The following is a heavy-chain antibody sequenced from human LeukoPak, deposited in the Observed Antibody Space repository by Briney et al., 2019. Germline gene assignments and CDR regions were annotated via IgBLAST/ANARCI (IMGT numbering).Heavy chain of an antibody. V-gene: IGHV3-53*01. D-gene: IGHD4/OR15-4a*01. CDR3: ARRAGAYSHPYDY. Sequence: GGSLRLSCAASGFTFNTYGMTWVRQAPGKGLEWVSFIYSDNTHYSDSVKGRFTISRDNSKNTLYLQMNSLRAEDTAVYYCARRAGAYSHPYDYWGQGTLVTVSS. CDR2: IYSDNT. CDR1: GFTFNTYG. J-gene: IGHJ4*02.